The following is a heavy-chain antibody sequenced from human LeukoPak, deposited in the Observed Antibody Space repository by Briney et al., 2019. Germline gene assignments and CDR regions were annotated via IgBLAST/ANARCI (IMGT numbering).Heavy chain of an antibody. CDR1: GGSINSDSYQ. CDR2: SYTSGST. V-gene: IGHV4-61*02. Sequence: SQTLSLTCTVSGGSINSDSYQWSWIRQPAGKGMEWIGRSYTSGSTNYNPSLKNRATISVNTSKNQFSRKLTSVTAADTAGYYCARGRGGTYYWYDPWGQGTLVTVSS. J-gene: IGHJ5*02. CDR3: ARGRGGTYYWYDP. D-gene: IGHD1-26*01.